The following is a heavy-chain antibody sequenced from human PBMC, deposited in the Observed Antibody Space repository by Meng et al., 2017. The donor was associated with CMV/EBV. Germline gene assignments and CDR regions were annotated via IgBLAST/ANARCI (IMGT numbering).Heavy chain of an antibody. CDR3: ARGHLVHPLYNWFDP. Sequence: SETLSLTCAVYGGSFSGYYWSWIRQPPGKGLEWIGEINHSGSTNYNPSLKSRVTISVDTSKNQFSLKLSSVTAADTAGYYCARGHLVHPLYNWFDPWGQGTLVTVSS. D-gene: IGHD2-8*02. CDR1: GGSFSGYY. CDR2: INHSGST. J-gene: IGHJ5*02. V-gene: IGHV4-34*01.